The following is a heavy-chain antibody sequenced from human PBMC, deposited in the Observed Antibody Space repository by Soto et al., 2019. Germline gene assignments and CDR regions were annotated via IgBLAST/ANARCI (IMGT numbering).Heavy chain of an antibody. D-gene: IGHD3-10*01. J-gene: IGHJ4*02. V-gene: IGHV4-30-2*01. CDR1: GGSISSGGYS. Sequence: SETLSLTCAVSGGSISSGGYSWSWIRQPPGKGLEWIGYIYHSGSTYYNPSLKSRVTISVDRSKNQFSLKLSSVTAADTAVYYCARCITMVRGVGPFDYWGQGTLVTVSS. CDR2: IYHSGST. CDR3: ARCITMVRGVGPFDY.